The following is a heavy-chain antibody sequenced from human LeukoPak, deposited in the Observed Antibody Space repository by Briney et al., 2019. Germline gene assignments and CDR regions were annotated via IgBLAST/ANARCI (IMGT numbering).Heavy chain of an antibody. J-gene: IGHJ4*02. CDR1: GXTXXDYT. V-gene: IGHV1-3*01. CDR2: INGGSGNT. CDR3: ANPRYDSSGYYYVD. Sequence: XKVSXXXSGXTXXDYTMHWLRQAPGQRLDWMGWINGGSGNTKYSPEFQGRVTITRDTSASTAYMELSSLRSEDTAVYYCANPRYDSSGYYYVDWGQGTLVTVSS. D-gene: IGHD3-22*01.